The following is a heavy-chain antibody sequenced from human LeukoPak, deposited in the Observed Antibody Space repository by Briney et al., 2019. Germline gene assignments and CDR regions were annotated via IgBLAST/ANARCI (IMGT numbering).Heavy chain of an antibody. V-gene: IGHV3-23*01. Sequence: PGGSLRLSCAASGFTFTSYGMHWVRQAPGKGLEWVSAISGSGGSTHYSDSVKGRFTISRDNSKNTLYLQMNSLRAEDTAVYYCARRAGAYSHPYDYWGQGTLVTVSS. CDR1: GFTFTSYG. J-gene: IGHJ4*02. CDR2: ISGSGGST. D-gene: IGHD4/OR15-4a*01. CDR3: ARRAGAYSHPYDY.